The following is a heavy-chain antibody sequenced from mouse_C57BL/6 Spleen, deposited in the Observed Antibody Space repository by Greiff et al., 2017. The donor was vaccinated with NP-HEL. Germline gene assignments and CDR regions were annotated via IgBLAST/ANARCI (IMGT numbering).Heavy chain of an antibody. Sequence: QVQLQQPGAELVRPGSSVKLSCKASGYTFTSYWMHWVKQRPIQGLEWIGNIDPSDSETHYNQKFKDKATLTVDKSSSTAYMQLSSLTSEDSAVYYCARGYGSSSYAMDYWGQGTSVTVSS. J-gene: IGHJ4*01. CDR1: GYTFTSYW. CDR3: ARGYGSSSYAMDY. V-gene: IGHV1-52*01. CDR2: IDPSDSET. D-gene: IGHD1-1*01.